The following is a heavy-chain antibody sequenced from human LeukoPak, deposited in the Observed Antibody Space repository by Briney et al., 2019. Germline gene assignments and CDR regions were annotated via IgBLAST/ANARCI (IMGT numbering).Heavy chain of an antibody. CDR1: GGTFSSYA. CDR3: ARHFVDIVVVVAASYYFDY. V-gene: IGHV1-69*13. D-gene: IGHD2-15*01. J-gene: IGHJ4*02. CDR2: IIPIFGTA. Sequence: ASVKVSCKASGGTFSSYAISWVRQAPGQGLEWMGGIIPIFGTANYAQKFQGRVTITADESTSTAYMELSSLRSDDTAVYYCARHFVDIVVVVAASYYFDYWGQGTLVTVSS.